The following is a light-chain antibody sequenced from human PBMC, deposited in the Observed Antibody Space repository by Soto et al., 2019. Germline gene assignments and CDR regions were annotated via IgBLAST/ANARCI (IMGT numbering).Light chain of an antibody. Sequence: EIVMTQSPANLSVSPGERVILSCRASQSVGNNLAWYQQRPGQAPSLLVHGASTRATGIPARFSGSGSGTDFTLTISSLEPEDLAVYYCQQRSNWPPITFGQGTRLEIK. J-gene: IGKJ5*01. V-gene: IGKV3-15*01. CDR2: GAS. CDR3: QQRSNWPPIT. CDR1: QSVGNN.